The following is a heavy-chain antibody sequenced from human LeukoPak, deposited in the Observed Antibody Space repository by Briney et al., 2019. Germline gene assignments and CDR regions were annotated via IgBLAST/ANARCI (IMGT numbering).Heavy chain of an antibody. CDR1: GYTFTGYY. CDR3: ARALGYCSSTSCFAWFDP. Sequence: ASVKVSCKASGYTFTGYYMHWVRQAPGQGLEWMGWIKPNSGGTNYAQKFQGRVTMTRDTSISTAYMELSRLRSDDTAVYYCARALGYCSSTSCFAWFDPWGQGTLVTVSS. D-gene: IGHD2-2*01. V-gene: IGHV1-2*02. J-gene: IGHJ5*02. CDR2: IKPNSGGT.